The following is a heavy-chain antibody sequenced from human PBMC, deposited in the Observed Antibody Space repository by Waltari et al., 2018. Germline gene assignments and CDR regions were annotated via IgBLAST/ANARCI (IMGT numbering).Heavy chain of an antibody. CDR3: AGRGVVPADTTFDY. CDR1: GGSISRYY. J-gene: IGHJ4*02. Sequence: QVQLQESGPGLVKPSETLSLTCTVSGGSISRYYLSWIRQPAGKGLEWIGRIYTSGSTNYNPSVKIRVTMSVDTSKNQFSLKLSSVTAADTAVYCCAGRGVVPADTTFDYWGQGTLVTVSS. CDR2: IYTSGST. V-gene: IGHV4-4*07. D-gene: IGHD2-2*01.